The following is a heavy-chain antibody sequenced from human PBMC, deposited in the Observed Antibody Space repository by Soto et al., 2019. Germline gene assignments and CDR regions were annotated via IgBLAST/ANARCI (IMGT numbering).Heavy chain of an antibody. CDR3: ARDRPPGDYYYYGMDV. V-gene: IGHV4-59*01. J-gene: IGHJ6*02. CDR2: IYYSGST. Sequence: QVQLQESGPGLMKPSETLSLTCTVSGGSISSYYWSWIRQPPGKGLEWIGYIYYSGSTNYNPSLKSRVTISVDTSKNQFSLKLSSVTAADTAVYYCARDRPPGDYYYYGMDVWGQGTTVTVSS. CDR1: GGSISSYY.